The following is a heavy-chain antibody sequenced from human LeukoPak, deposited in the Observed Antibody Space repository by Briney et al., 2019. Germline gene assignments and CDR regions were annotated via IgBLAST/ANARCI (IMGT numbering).Heavy chain of an antibody. CDR2: MNPNSGNT. J-gene: IGHJ6*03. Sequence: ASVKVSCKASGYTFTSYDINWVRQATGQGLEWMGWMNPNSGNTGYAQKFQGRVTITADESTSTAYMELSSLRSEDTAVYYCARDLITMIPIYMDVWGKGTTVTVSS. V-gene: IGHV1-8*01. CDR1: GYTFTSYD. D-gene: IGHD3-22*01. CDR3: ARDLITMIPIYMDV.